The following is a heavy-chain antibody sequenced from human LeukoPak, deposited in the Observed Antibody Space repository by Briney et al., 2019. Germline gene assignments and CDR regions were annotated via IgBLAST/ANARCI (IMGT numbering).Heavy chain of an antibody. CDR3: AREANSPTARYWYFDL. CDR1: GGSVSSYY. J-gene: IGHJ2*01. V-gene: IGHV4-59*02. CDR2: VYYSGST. Sequence: SETLSLTCTVSGGSVSSYYWSWMRQSPGKGLEWIGYVYYSGSTNYNPALKSRVTISLDTSENQFSLKLSSVTAADSAVYYCAREANSPTARYWYFDLWGRGTQVTVSS. D-gene: IGHD2-21*01.